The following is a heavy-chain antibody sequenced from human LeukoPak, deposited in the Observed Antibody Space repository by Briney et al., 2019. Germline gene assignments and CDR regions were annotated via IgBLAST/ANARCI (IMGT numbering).Heavy chain of an antibody. Sequence: GGSLRLSCAASGFTFSSYWMNWVRQAPGKGLEWVAVISYDGSNKYYADSVKGRFTISRDNSKNTLYLQMNSLRAEDTAVYYCAKGRGRLQREFDYWGQGTLVTVSS. J-gene: IGHJ4*02. V-gene: IGHV3-30*18. CDR3: AKGRGRLQREFDY. CDR2: ISYDGSNK. CDR1: GFTFSSYW. D-gene: IGHD3-10*01.